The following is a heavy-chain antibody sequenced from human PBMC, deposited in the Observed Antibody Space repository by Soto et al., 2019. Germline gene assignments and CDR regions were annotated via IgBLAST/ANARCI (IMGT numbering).Heavy chain of an antibody. V-gene: IGHV4-39*01. J-gene: IGHJ6*03. Sequence: SETLSLTCTVSGGSISSSSYYWGWIRQPPGKGLEWIGSIYYSGSTYYNPSLKSRVTISVDTSKNQFSLKLSSVTAADTAVYYCASLRGEGVATIMDYYYYYMDVWGKGTTVTVSS. D-gene: IGHD5-12*01. CDR3: ASLRGEGVATIMDYYYYYMDV. CDR1: GGSISSSSYY. CDR2: IYYSGST.